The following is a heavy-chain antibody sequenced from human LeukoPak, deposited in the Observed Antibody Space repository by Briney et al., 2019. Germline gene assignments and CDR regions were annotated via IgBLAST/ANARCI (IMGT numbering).Heavy chain of an antibody. CDR2: IYSSGST. Sequence: SETLSLTCTVSGGSLSSYYYHWDWLRQPPGKRLEWIGYIYSSGSTNYNPSLKSRVTMSLDTSKNQFSLHLSSVTAADTAVYYCARGPTLTTDYWGQGTLVTVSS. D-gene: IGHD4-11*01. CDR3: ARGPTLTTDY. CDR1: GGSLSSYYYH. J-gene: IGHJ4*02. V-gene: IGHV4-61*01.